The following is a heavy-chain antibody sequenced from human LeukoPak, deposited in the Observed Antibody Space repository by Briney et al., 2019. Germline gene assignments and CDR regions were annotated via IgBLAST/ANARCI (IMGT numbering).Heavy chain of an antibody. J-gene: IGHJ4*02. Sequence: GGSLRLSCAASGFTVSSNYMSWLRQAAGKGLDWVSVIYSGGSTYYADSLKRRSTISRDNSKNTLYVQMNSPRAEDTPGEYCASARGDWGQGTLVTVSS. CDR1: GFTVSSNY. V-gene: IGHV3-66*01. CDR3: ASARGD. D-gene: IGHD3-10*01. CDR2: IYSGGST.